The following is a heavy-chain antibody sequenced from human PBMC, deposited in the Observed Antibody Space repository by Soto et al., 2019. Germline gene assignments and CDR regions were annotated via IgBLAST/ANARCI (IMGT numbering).Heavy chain of an antibody. CDR1: GGSISSSSYY. D-gene: IGHD3-22*01. Sequence: QLQLQESGPGLVKPSETLSLTCTVSGGSISSSSYYWGWIRQPPGKGLEWIGSVYYRGSTYYNPSLKSRVTISLDTSNNQFALKLSYVTAADKAVYYCPSLQGITMIVIWGQGTMVTVSS. CDR2: VYYRGST. V-gene: IGHV4-39*01. CDR3: PSLQGITMIVI. J-gene: IGHJ3*02.